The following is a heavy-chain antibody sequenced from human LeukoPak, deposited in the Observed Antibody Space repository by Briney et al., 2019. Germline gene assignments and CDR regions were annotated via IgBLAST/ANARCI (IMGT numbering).Heavy chain of an antibody. J-gene: IGHJ3*02. V-gene: IGHV1-2*02. CDR3: ARDLYSSGWTDTFEI. CDR1: GYTFSDYY. Sequence: ASEKVSCKASGYTFSDYYMHWVRQAPGQGLEWMGWIHPNSNGTNYAQKFQGRVTMTRDTSITTAYMELSRLRSDDTAVYYCARDLYSSGWTDTFEIWGQGTMVTVSS. CDR2: IHPNSNGT. D-gene: IGHD6-19*01.